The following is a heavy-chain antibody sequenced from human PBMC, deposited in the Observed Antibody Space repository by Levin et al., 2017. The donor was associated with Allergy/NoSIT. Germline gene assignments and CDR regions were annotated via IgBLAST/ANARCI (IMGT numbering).Heavy chain of an antibody. D-gene: IGHD2-15*01. CDR3: ARGIFKGVGGTFTFDP. J-gene: IGHJ5*02. CDR2: LDPISRNT. V-gene: IGHV1-8*01. CDR1: GYTFTNYE. Sequence: PRASVKVSCKTSGYTFTNYEINWVRQAAGRGLEWMGWLDPISRNTAYAQKFQGRLSLTRDISINTTYMDLSSLTSEDTAVYYCARGIFKGVGGTFTFDPWGQGTLVTVSS.